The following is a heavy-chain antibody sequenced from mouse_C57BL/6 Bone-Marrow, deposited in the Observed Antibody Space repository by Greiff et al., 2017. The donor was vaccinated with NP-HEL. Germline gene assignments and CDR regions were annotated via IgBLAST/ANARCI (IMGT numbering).Heavy chain of an antibody. CDR1: GYTFTSYW. J-gene: IGHJ2*01. V-gene: IGHV1-69*01. CDR2: IDPSDSYT. D-gene: IGHD2-3*01. CDR3: ARIDSDGYPHFDY. Sequence: VQLQQPGAELVMPGASVKLSCKASGYTFTSYWMHWVKQRPGQGLEWIGEIDPSDSYTNYNQKFKGKSTLTVDKSSSTAYMQLSSLTSEDSAVDYCARIDSDGYPHFDYWGQGTTLTVSS.